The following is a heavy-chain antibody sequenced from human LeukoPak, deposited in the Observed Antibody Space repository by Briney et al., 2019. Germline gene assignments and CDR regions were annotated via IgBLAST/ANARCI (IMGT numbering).Heavy chain of an antibody. J-gene: IGHJ5*02. CDR2: IYYSGST. V-gene: IGHV4-59*01. D-gene: IGHD3-3*01. CDR3: ARDVGYDFWSGYRGWFDP. Sequence: PSETLSLTCTVSGGSISSYYWSWIRQPPGKGLEWIGYIYYSGSTNYNPSLKSRVTISVDTSKNQFSLKLSSVTAADTAVYYCARDVGYDFWSGYRGWFDPWGQGALVTVSS. CDR1: GGSISSYY.